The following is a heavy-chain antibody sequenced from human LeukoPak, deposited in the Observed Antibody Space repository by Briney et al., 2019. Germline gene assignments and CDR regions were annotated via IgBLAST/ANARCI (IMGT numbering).Heavy chain of an antibody. D-gene: IGHD3-10*01. Sequence: PSETLSHTCTVSGGSISSYYWSWIRQPPGKGLEWIGYIYGSGSGSTKYNPSLKSRVTISVDTSKNQISLKLSSVTAADTAVYYCARGGSYYNRPYDYWGQGTLVTVSS. V-gene: IGHV4-59*01. J-gene: IGHJ4*02. CDR2: IYGSGSGST. CDR1: GGSISSYY. CDR3: ARGGSYYNRPYDY.